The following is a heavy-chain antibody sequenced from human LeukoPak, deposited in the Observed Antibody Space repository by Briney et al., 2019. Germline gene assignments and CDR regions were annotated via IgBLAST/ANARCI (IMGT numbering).Heavy chain of an antibody. CDR1: GFTVSSNY. CDR3: ARDCSSTSGCWGP. CDR2: IYSGGST. D-gene: IGHD2-2*01. Sequence: GGSLRLSCTASGFTVSSNYMSWVRQAPGKGLEWVSVIYSGGSTYYADSVKGRFTISRDNSKNTLYLQMNSLRAEDTAVYYCARDCSSTSGCWGPWGQGTLVTVSS. J-gene: IGHJ5*02. V-gene: IGHV3-66*01.